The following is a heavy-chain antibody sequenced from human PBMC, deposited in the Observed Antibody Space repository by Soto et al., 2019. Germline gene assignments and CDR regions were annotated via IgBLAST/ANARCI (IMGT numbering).Heavy chain of an antibody. CDR1: GGTFSIYA. CDR3: ARERWGYCGSTSCPNWFDP. V-gene: IGHV1-69*13. D-gene: IGHD2-2*01. CDR2: IIPIFGTA. J-gene: IGHJ5*02. Sequence: VNVSYKASGGTFSIYAISLVRQGPRQGLEWMGGIIPIFGTANYAQKFQGRVTITADESTSTAYMELSSLRSEDTAVYYCARERWGYCGSTSCPNWFDPWGQGTLVTVSS.